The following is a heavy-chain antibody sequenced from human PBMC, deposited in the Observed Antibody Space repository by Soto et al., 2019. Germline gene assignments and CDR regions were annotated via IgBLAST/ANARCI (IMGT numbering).Heavy chain of an antibody. D-gene: IGHD5-18*01. CDR2: IYSGGTI. J-gene: IGHJ4*02. CDR1: GFTVTINY. CDR3: AKDGYTHGQPAY. Sequence: GGSLRLSCAVSGFTVTINYMSWVRQAPGKGLEWVSVIYSGGTIYYADSVKGRFTISRDNSKNTLYLQMNSLRAEDTAVYYCAKDGYTHGQPAYWGQGTLVTVSS. V-gene: IGHV3-53*01.